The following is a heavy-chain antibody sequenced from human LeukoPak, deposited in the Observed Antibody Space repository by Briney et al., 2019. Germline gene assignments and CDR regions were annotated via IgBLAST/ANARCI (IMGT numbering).Heavy chain of an antibody. CDR3: ARGRSPAVAGPTLDY. D-gene: IGHD6-19*01. V-gene: IGHV4-59*01. Sequence: PSETLSLTCTVSGGSISSYHWSWIRQPPGKGLEWIGYIYYSGSTNYNPSLKSRVTISVDTSKNQFSLKLSSVTAADTAVYYCARGRSPAVAGPTLDYWGQGTLVTVSS. CDR1: GGSISSYH. CDR2: IYYSGST. J-gene: IGHJ4*02.